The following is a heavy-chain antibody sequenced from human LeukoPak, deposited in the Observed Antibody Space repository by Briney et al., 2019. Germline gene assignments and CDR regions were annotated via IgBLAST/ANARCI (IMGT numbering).Heavy chain of an antibody. Sequence: GASVKVSCKASGYTFTGHYMNWLRQPPGQGLEWMGRIDPNSGDTKYAQKFQGRLIMTRDTSTSTPYMELSRLMSDDTAVYYCARDMWELPSDYYYDYWGQGTLVTVSS. CDR2: IDPNSGDT. CDR1: GYTFTGHY. V-gene: IGHV1-2*06. J-gene: IGHJ4*02. CDR3: ARDMWELPSDYYYDY. D-gene: IGHD1-26*01.